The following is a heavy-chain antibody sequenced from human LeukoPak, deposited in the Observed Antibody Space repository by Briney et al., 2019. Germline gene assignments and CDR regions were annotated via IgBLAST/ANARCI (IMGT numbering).Heavy chain of an antibody. Sequence: PSETLSLTCAVYGGSFRGYYGSWIRQPPGKGLEWVGEINHSGSTNYNPSLKSRVTISVATTKNQFSLKLSSVTAADTAVYYCARGPYPNYYDSSGSPVDYWGQGTLVTVSS. V-gene: IGHV4-34*01. CDR2: INHSGST. D-gene: IGHD3-22*01. J-gene: IGHJ4*02. CDR1: GGSFRGYY. CDR3: ARGPYPNYYDSSGSPVDY.